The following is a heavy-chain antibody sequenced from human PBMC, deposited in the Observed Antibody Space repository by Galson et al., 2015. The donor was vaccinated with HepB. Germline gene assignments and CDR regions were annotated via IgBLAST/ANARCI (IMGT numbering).Heavy chain of an antibody. Sequence: SLRLSCAASGFTFSKAWLTWVRQAPGKGLEWVGHIKSTTDGGTTHYAAPVKGRFTISRDDSKKTLSLQMNSLKTEDTAVYYCTTQVDCGGDCDPLDFWGQGTLVTVSS. CDR3: TTQVDCGGDCDPLDF. CDR1: GFTFSKAW. CDR2: IKSTTDGGTT. V-gene: IGHV3-15*01. J-gene: IGHJ4*02. D-gene: IGHD2-21*02.